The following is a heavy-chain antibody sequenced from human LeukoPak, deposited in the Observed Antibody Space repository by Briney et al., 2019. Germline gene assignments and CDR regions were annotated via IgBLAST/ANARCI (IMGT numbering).Heavy chain of an antibody. CDR1: GYTFTSCG. Sequence: ASVKVSCKASGYTFTSCGISWVRQAPGQGLEWMGWISAYNGNTNYAQKLQGRVTMTTDTSTSTAYMELRSLRSDDTAVYYCARLLFSSQPSFFDYWGQGTLVTVSS. V-gene: IGHV1-18*01. D-gene: IGHD6-13*01. CDR3: ARLLFSSQPSFFDY. CDR2: ISAYNGNT. J-gene: IGHJ4*02.